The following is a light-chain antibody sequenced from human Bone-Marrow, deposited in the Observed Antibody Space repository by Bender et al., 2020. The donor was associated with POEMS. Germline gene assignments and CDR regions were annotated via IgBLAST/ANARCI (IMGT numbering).Light chain of an antibody. Sequence: QSVLTQPAAVSGSPGQSITIPCNGTSSDIGAYDFVSWYQQHPGRAPKLMIYDVSIRPSGVSWRFSGSKSGNTASLTISGLQPEDDGDYFCSSYTTSGSVVFGTGTEVSVL. CDR2: DVS. J-gene: IGLJ1*01. CDR3: SSYTTSGSVV. CDR1: SSDIGAYDF. V-gene: IGLV2-14*03.